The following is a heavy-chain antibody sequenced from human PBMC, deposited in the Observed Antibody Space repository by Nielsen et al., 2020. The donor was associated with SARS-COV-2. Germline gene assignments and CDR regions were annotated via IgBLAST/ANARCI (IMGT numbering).Heavy chain of an antibody. J-gene: IGHJ4*02. CDR1: GGSISSGGYY. D-gene: IGHD3-10*01. Sequence: SETLSLTCTVSGGSISSGGYYWSWIRQHPGKGLEWIGYIYYNPSLKSRVTISVDTSKNQFSLKLSSVTAADTAVYYCARELGSFPYYFDYWGQGTLVTVSS. CDR2: IY. CDR3: ARELGSFPYYFDY. V-gene: IGHV4-31*03.